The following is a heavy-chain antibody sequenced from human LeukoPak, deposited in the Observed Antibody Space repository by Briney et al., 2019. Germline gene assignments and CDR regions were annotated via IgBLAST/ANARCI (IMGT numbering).Heavy chain of an antibody. D-gene: IGHD6-13*01. CDR3: ARRDSSSWYYFDY. J-gene: IGHJ4*02. CDR2: IYPDDSNT. Sequence: GESLKISCQGSGYNFPVYWIGWVRQMPGQGLEWMGIIYPDDSNTIYGPSFQGQVTISADKSINTAYLEWSSLKASDTAMYYCARRDSSSWYYFDYWGQGTLVTVSS. CDR1: GYNFPVYW. V-gene: IGHV5-51*01.